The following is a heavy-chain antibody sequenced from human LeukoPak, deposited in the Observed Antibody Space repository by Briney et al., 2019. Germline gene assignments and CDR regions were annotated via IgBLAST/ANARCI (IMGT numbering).Heavy chain of an antibody. J-gene: IGHJ4*02. D-gene: IGHD3-22*01. V-gene: IGHV3-13*01. CDR1: GFTFSSYD. CDR3: ARDIYYDSSGYYGSVY. Sequence: GGSLRLSCAACGFTFSSYDMHWVRQATGKGLEWVSAIGTAGDTYYPDSVKGRFTISRDNAKNSLYLQMNSLRAEDTAVYYCARDIYYDSSGYYGSVYWGQGTLVTVSS. CDR2: IGTAGDT.